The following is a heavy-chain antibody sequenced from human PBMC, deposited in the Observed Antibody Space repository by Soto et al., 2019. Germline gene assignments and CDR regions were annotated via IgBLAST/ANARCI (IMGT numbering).Heavy chain of an antibody. D-gene: IGHD1-26*01. Sequence: AGGSLRLSCAASGFTFSDYYMSWIRQAPGKGLEWVSYISSSSSYTNYADSVKGRFTISRDNAKNSLYLQMNSLRAEDTAVYYCARAPVAGGIDYWGQGTLVTVSS. V-gene: IGHV3-11*06. CDR2: ISSSSSYT. CDR1: GFTFSDYY. J-gene: IGHJ4*02. CDR3: ARAPVAGGIDY.